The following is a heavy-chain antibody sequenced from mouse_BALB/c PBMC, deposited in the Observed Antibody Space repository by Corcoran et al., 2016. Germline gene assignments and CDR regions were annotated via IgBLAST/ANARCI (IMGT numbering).Heavy chain of an antibody. V-gene: IGHV14-3*02. CDR3: ARWDWYFDV. CDR1: GFNIKDTY. J-gene: IGHJ1*01. Sequence: EVQLQQSGAELVKPGASVKLSCTASGFNIKDTYMHGVKQRPEQGLEWIGRIDPANGNTKYDPKFQGKATITADTTSNTADLQLSSLTSEDTAVYYCARWDWYFDVWGAGTTVTVSS. CDR2: IDPANGNT.